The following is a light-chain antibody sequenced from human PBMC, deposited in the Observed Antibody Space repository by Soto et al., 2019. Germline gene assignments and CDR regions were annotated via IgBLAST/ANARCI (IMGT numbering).Light chain of an antibody. CDR2: GNT. CDR3: QSYDTGLSGPVV. Sequence: QSVLTQPPSLSGAPGQNIIISCTGGGSNIGGGFDVHWYQQLPGTAPKLLIYGNTNRPSGVPDRFSGAKSGTSASLVITGLQAEDEADYYCQSYDTGLSGPVVFGGGTKVTVL. V-gene: IGLV1-40*01. CDR1: GSNIGGGFD. J-gene: IGLJ2*01.